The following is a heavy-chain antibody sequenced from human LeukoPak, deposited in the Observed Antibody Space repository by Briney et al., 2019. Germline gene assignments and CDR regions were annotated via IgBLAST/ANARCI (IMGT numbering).Heavy chain of an antibody. CDR1: GYTFTNYD. Sequence: ASVKVSCKTSGYTFTNYDINWVRQATGQGLEWLGWMSPNNGDTGYAQKFQGRVTMTRSTSISTAYMELSSLRSEDTAVYYCARGSTVDTVATPLKYWGPGTLVTVSS. CDR2: MSPNNGDT. V-gene: IGHV1-8*01. J-gene: IGHJ4*02. CDR3: ARGSTVDTVATPLKY. D-gene: IGHD5-12*01.